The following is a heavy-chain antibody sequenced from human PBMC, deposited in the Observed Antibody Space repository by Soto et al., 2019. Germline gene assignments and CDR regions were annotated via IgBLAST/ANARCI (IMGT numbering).Heavy chain of an antibody. CDR3: TRVRVRWESLGWFDP. V-gene: IGHV3-49*04. CDR1: GFSFGDYG. CDR2: IRSRAYSGTT. D-gene: IGHD1-26*01. J-gene: IGHJ5*02. Sequence: PGGSLRLSCSASGFSFGDYGMSWVRQAPGKGLEWVGFIRSRAYSGTTEYAASVKGRFTISRDDAKAIAYLQMNSLKTEDTAIYYCTRVRVRWESLGWFDPWGQGTLLTVSS.